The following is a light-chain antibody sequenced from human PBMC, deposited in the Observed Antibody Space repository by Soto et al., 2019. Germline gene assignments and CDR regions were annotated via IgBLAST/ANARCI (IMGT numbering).Light chain of an antibody. CDR1: QSVSSSY. Sequence: EIVLTQSPVTLSLSPGERATLSCRASQSVSSSYLAWYQQKPGQAPRLLIYGASSRATGIPDRFSGSGSGTHFTLTISRLEPGDFAVYYCQHFGGTTFTFGQGTRLEIK. CDR3: QHFGGTTFT. V-gene: IGKV3-20*01. CDR2: GAS. J-gene: IGKJ5*01.